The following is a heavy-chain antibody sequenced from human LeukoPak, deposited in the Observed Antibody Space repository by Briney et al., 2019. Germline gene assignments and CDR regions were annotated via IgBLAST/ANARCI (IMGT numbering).Heavy chain of an antibody. D-gene: IGHD3-3*01. CDR1: GYTFTSYG. V-gene: IGHV1-18*01. CDR3: ARASRYDFWSGHNPLDY. J-gene: IGHJ4*02. CDR2: ISAYNGNT. Sequence: GASVKVSCKASGYTFTSYGISWVRQAPGQGLEWMGWISAYNGNTNYAQKFQGRVTMTRDTSISTAYMELSRLRSDDTAVYYCARASRYDFWSGHNPLDYWGQGTLVTVSS.